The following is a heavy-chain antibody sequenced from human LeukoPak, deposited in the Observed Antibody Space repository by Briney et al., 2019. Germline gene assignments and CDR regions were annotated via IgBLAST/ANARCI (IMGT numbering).Heavy chain of an antibody. CDR2: MYSGGSK. Sequence: PGGSLRLSCAASGFTVSSNYMNWVRQAPGKGLEWVSVMYSGGSKYYAVPEEGIYTITRDNHKHVVYLKMNSLRGEDTAVYYCARVNSPFGSGWYFDLWGQGTLVTVSS. CDR3: ARVNSPFGSGWYFDL. D-gene: IGHD6-19*01. CDR1: GFTVSSNY. V-gene: IGHV3-66*01. J-gene: IGHJ4*01.